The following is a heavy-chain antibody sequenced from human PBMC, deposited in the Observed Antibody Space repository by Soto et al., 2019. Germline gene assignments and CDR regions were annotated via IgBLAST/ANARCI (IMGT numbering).Heavy chain of an antibody. J-gene: IGHJ3*02. Sequence: QVQLVQSGAEVKKPGSSVKVSCKASGGTCSIYTISWVRQATGQGLEWLGRIIPILGIAIYAQKLQARVTITGDKSTSKAYMELTSLRSEYTAVYYCAAGVHGAFYICGNGTIVSVSS. CDR1: GGTCSIYT. V-gene: IGHV1-69*02. CDR3: AAGVHGAFYI. CDR2: IIPILGIA. D-gene: IGHD3-10*01.